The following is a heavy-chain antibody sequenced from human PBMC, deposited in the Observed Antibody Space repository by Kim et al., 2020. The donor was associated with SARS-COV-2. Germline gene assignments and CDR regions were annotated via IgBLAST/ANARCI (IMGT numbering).Heavy chain of an antibody. CDR3: ARGGSVGRVAARPLDY. J-gene: IGHJ4*02. CDR2: INPNSGGT. V-gene: IGHV1-2*02. D-gene: IGHD6-6*01. CDR1: GYTFTGYY. Sequence: ASVKVSCKASGYTFTGYYMHWVRQAPGQGLEWMGWINPNSGGTNYAQKFQGRVTIPRAPSITPASMERGRRRSDATAVFYCARGGSVGRVAARPLDYWGQ.